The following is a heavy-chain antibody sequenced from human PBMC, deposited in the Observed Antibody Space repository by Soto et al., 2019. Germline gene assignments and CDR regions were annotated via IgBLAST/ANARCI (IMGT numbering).Heavy chain of an antibody. J-gene: IGHJ6*02. CDR1: GFTFSSYS. Sequence: GGSLRLSCAASGFTFSSYSMNWVRQAPGKGLEWVSYISSSSSTIYYADSVKGRFTISRDNAKNSLYLQMNSLRDEDTAVYYCARDIKDSSSWYPGYYYGMDVWGQGTTVTVSS. D-gene: IGHD6-13*01. CDR3: ARDIKDSSSWYPGYYYGMDV. V-gene: IGHV3-48*02. CDR2: ISSSSSTI.